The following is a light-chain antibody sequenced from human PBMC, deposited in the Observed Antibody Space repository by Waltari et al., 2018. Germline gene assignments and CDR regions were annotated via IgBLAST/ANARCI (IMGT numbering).Light chain of an antibody. CDR3: AVWDDSLNGWV. CDR1: DSNIGGNF. J-gene: IGLJ3*02. CDR2: RDN. Sequence: QSVLTQSPSASGTPGQRATISRSGSDSNIGGNFVHWYQQFPGTAPKRLIHRDNQRPAGGPDRFSGSKSGTSASLAISGLQSEDEALYFCAVWDDSLNGWVFGGGTKVTVL. V-gene: IGLV1-44*01.